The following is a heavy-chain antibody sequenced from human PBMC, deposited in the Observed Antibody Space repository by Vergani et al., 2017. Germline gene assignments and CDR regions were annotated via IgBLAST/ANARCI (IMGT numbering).Heavy chain of an antibody. CDR2: IYYSGST. CDR1: GFTVSSNY. CDR3: ARDGGWEAFDI. Sequence: VQLVETGGGLIQPGGSLRLSCAASGFTVSSNYMSWVRQAPGKGLEWIGSIYYSGSTYYNPSLKSRVTISVDTSKNQFSLKLSSVTAADTAVYYCARDGGWEAFDIWGQGTMVTVSS. D-gene: IGHD1-26*01. V-gene: IGHV4-59*02. J-gene: IGHJ3*02.